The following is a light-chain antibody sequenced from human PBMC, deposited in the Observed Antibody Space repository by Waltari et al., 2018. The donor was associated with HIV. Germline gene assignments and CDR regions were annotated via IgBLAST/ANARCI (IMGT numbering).Light chain of an antibody. Sequence: SASVGDRVTITCRASQSISSWLAWYQQKPGKAPKLLIYKASTLESGVPSRFSGSGSGTEFTLTISSLQPDDFATYYCQQYNRYSTFGQGTKVEIK. CDR2: KAS. CDR3: QQYNRYST. J-gene: IGKJ1*01. V-gene: IGKV1-5*03. CDR1: QSISSW.